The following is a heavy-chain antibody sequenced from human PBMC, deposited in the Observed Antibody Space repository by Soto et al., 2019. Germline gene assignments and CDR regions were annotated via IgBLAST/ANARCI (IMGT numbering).Heavy chain of an antibody. CDR2: INTDGSVA. J-gene: IGHJ3*02. D-gene: IGHD3-10*01. CDR3: ARDRGYPDSFDI. CDR1: GLTFRSYW. V-gene: IGHV3-74*03. Sequence: GGSLRLSCAASGLTFRSYWMHWVRQAPGKGLVWVSRINTDGSVAMYVDSVKGRFTISRDNAKNTLYLHMNSLRAEDTAVYYCARDRGYPDSFDIWGQGTMVTVSS.